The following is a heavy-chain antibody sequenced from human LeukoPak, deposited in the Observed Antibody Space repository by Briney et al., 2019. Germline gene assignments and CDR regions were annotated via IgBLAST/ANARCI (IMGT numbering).Heavy chain of an antibody. D-gene: IGHD3-3*01. V-gene: IGHV3-23*01. J-gene: IGHJ4*02. Sequence: GGSLRLSCAASGFTFSSYAMSWVRQAPGKGLEWVSAISGSGGSTYYADSVKGRFTISGDNSKNTLYLQMNSLRAEDTAVYYCAKVGRDFWSGYFYYFDYWGQGTLVTVSS. CDR3: AKVGRDFWSGYFYYFDY. CDR1: GFTFSSYA. CDR2: ISGSGGST.